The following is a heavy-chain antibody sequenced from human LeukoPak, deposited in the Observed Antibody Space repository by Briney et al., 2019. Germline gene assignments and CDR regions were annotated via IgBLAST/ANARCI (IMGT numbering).Heavy chain of an antibody. Sequence: ETLSLTCAVYVGSFCGYYWSWIRQPPGKGLEWIGEINNSVSTNYNPSLKSRVTISVDTSKNQFSLKLSSVTAADTAVYYCARWTYYYDSSGYFCWGQGTLVTVSS. J-gene: IGHJ4*02. V-gene: IGHV4-34*01. CDR3: ARWTYYYDSSGYFC. D-gene: IGHD3-22*01. CDR1: VGSFCGYY. CDR2: INNSVST.